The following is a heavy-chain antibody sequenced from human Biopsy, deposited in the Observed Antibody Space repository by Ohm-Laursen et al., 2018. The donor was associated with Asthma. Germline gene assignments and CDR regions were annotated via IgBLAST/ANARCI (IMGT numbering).Heavy chain of an antibody. D-gene: IGHD3-16*01. V-gene: IGHV1-69*13. J-gene: IGHJ6*02. CDR2: IIPMYGVP. CDR3: ARVDAIMISGDFYFYSGFDL. Sequence: SVKVSCKASGGTFRAYAFNWVQQAPGQGLEWMGGIIPMYGVPKVAQKFQGRVTITADESTSTAYMEMSSLRSEDTAVYYCARVDAIMISGDFYFYSGFDLWGQGTTVRVSS. CDR1: GGTFRAYA.